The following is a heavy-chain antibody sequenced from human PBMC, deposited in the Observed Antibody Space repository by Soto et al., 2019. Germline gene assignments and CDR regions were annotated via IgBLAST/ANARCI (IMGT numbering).Heavy chain of an antibody. J-gene: IGHJ4*02. V-gene: IGHV1-18*03. CDR3: ARDRRYLLRGSEIDY. D-gene: IGHD1-1*01. CDR2: ISAYNGHT. Sequence: QVQLVQSGAEVKKPGASVKLSCKASGYIFSSSGISWVRQAPGQGLEWMGWISAYNGHTNYAEKVQCRVTMTTDSSTSTAYMDQRRLITEDMASYYGARDRRYLLRGSEIDYWGQGALVTVSS. CDR1: GYIFSSSG.